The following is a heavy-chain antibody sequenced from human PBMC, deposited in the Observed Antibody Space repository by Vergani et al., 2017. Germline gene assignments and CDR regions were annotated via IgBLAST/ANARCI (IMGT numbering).Heavy chain of an antibody. Sequence: QVQLQESGPGLVKPSQTLSLTCTVSGGSFNSGSYYWSWLRQPAGKGLEWIGSISSSGSPYYNPTLKSRLAFSVDTSKNLFSLRLKSVTATDTGMYYCARPVGPSAIADGYHVWGQGTMVTVS. CDR2: ISSSGSP. D-gene: IGHD3-10*01. V-gene: IGHV4-61*02. J-gene: IGHJ3*01. CDR1: GGSFNSGSYY. CDR3: ARPVGPSAIADGYHV.